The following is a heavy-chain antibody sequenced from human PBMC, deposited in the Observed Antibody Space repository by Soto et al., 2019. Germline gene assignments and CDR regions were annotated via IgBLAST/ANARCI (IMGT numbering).Heavy chain of an antibody. CDR2: MNPNSGNT. CDR3: ARGNYWVYYYGMDV. Sequence: GASVKVSCKASGYTFTSYDINWVRQASGQGLEWMGWMNPNSGNTGYAQKFQGRVTMTRNTSISTAYMELSSLRSEDTAVYYCARGNYWVYYYGMDVWGQGTTVTVSS. CDR1: GYTFTSYD. J-gene: IGHJ6*02. V-gene: IGHV1-8*01. D-gene: IGHD2-8*02.